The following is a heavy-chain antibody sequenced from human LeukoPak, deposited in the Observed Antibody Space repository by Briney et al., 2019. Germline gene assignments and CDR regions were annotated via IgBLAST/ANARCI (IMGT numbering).Heavy chain of an antibody. CDR3: ARAGNWGHDYYYYGMDV. J-gene: IGHJ6*02. CDR2: IYHSGST. V-gene: IGHV4-30-2*01. Sequence: PSQTLSLTCAVSGGSISSGGYSWSWIRQPPGKGLEWIGYIYHSGSTYYNPSLKSRVTISVDTSKNQFSLKLSSVTAADTAVYYCARAGNWGHDYYYYGMDVWGQGTTVTVSS. CDR1: GGSISSGGYS. D-gene: IGHD7-27*01.